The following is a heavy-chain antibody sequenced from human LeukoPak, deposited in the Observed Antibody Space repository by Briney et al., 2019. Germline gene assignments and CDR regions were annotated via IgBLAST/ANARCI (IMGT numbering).Heavy chain of an antibody. D-gene: IGHD5-12*01. CDR2: IYYSGST. CDR1: GGSISSYY. Sequence: SETLSLTCTVSGGSISSYYWSWIRQPPGKGLEWIGYIYYSGSTNYNPSLKSRVIISVDTSKNQFSLKLSSVTAADTAVYYCARQLEAYSGYDPRGYYYYYGMDVWGQGTTVTVSS. J-gene: IGHJ6*02. V-gene: IGHV4-59*08. CDR3: ARQLEAYSGYDPRGYYYYYGMDV.